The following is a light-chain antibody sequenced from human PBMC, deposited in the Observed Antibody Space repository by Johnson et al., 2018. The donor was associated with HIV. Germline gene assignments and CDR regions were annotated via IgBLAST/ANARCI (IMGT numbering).Light chain of an antibody. J-gene: IGLJ1*01. Sequence: QAVLTQPPSVSAAPGQKVTISCSGSSSNIGNNYVSWYQQLPGTAPKLLIYDNNKRPSGIPGRFSGSKSGPSATLGITGLQTGDEADYYCGTWDNSLRAGVFGTGTEVTV. CDR2: DNN. CDR3: GTWDNSLRAGV. CDR1: SSNIGNNY. V-gene: IGLV1-51*01.